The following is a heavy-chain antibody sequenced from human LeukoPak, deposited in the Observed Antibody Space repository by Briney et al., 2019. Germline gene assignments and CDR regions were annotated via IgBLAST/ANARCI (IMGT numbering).Heavy chain of an antibody. J-gene: IGHJ4*02. D-gene: IGHD5-24*01. V-gene: IGHV3-30*03. CDR1: GFTFSSYG. Sequence: GGSQRLSCAASGFTFSSYGMHWVRQAPGKGLEWVAVISYDGSNKYYADSVKGRFTISRDNSKNTLYLQMNSLRAEDTAVYYCAGLELATITFHWGQGTLVTVSS. CDR3: AGLELATITFH. CDR2: ISYDGSNK.